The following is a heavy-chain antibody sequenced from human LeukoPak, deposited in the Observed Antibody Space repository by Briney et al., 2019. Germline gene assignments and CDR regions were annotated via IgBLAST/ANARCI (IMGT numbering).Heavy chain of an antibody. CDR1: GFTFNSNG. J-gene: IGHJ4*02. CDR3: ARAEGGPATAIY. CDR2: ISPDGGEE. V-gene: IGHV3-30*03. Sequence: GGSLRLSCAASGFTFNSNGLHWVRQAPGKGLECVAVISPDGGEESYGDSVQGRFTISRDNSKNTLYLQINNLRPEDTALYYCARAEGGPATAIYWGQGTLVTVSS. D-gene: IGHD2-21*02.